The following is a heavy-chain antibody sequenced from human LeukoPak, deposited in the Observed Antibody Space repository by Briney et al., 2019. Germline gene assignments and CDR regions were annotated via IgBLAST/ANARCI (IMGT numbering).Heavy chain of an antibody. V-gene: IGHV4-39*07. J-gene: IGHJ4*02. Sequence: SETLSLTCTVSGGSISKSSYYWGWIRQPPGKGLEWIGSIYYSGSTNYNPSLTSRVTISVDTSKNQFSLKLSSVTAADTAVYYCARLDSAGLPENWGQGTLVTVSS. CDR2: IYYSGST. D-gene: IGHD2-2*01. CDR3: ARLDSAGLPEN. CDR1: GGSISKSSYY.